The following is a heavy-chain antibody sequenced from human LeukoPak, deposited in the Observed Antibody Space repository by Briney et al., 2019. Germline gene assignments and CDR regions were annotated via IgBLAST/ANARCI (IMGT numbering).Heavy chain of an antibody. CDR2: ISSSSSYI. J-gene: IGHJ6*03. D-gene: IGHD2-8*01. V-gene: IGHV3-21*01. CDR1: GFTFSSYS. Sequence: GGPLRLSCAASGFTFSSYSMNWVRQAPGKGLEWVSSISSSSSYIYYADSVKGRFTISRDNAKNSLYLQMNSLRAEDTAVYYCARDSNWRGYYYMDVWGKGTTVTVSS. CDR3: ARDSNWRGYYYMDV.